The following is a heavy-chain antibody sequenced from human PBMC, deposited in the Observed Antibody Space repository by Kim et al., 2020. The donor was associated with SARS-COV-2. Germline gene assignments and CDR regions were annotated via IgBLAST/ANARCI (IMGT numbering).Heavy chain of an antibody. V-gene: IGHV3-30*18. CDR3: AKEDDTYYDFWSGYYWRKRSLDY. CDR2: ISYDGSNK. Sequence: GGSLRLSCAASGFTFSSYGMHWVRQAPGKGLEWVAVISYDGSNKYYADSVKGRFTISRDNSKNTLYLQMNSLRAEDTAVYYCAKEDDTYYDFWSGYYWRKRSLDYWGQGTLVTVSS. D-gene: IGHD3-3*01. J-gene: IGHJ4*02. CDR1: GFTFSSYG.